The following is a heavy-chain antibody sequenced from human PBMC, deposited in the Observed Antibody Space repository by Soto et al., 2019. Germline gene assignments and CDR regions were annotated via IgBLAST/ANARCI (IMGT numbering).Heavy chain of an antibody. Sequence: SETLSLTWTVAGGYIRSNYWSWLRQPPGKGLEWIGYIYYSGSTNYNPSLKSRVTISVDTSKNQFSLTLSSVTAADTAVYSCARMDSTGYFDYWGQGTLVTVSS. J-gene: IGHJ4*02. D-gene: IGHD3-22*01. V-gene: IGHV4-59*01. CDR1: GGYIRSNY. CDR3: ARMDSTGYFDY. CDR2: IYYSGST.